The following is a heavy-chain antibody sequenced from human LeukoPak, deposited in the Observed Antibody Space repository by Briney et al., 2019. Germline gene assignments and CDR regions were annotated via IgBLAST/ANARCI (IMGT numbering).Heavy chain of an antibody. CDR1: GYTFTGYY. CDR2: INPNSGGT. V-gene: IGHV1-2*06. CDR3: ARELYDFWSGPYNWFDP. D-gene: IGHD3-3*01. Sequence: ASVKVSCKASGYTFTGYYMHWVRQAPGQGLEWMERINPNSGGTNYAQKFQGRVTMTRDTSISTAYMELSRLRSDDTAVYYCARELYDFWSGPYNWFDPWGQGTLVTVSS. J-gene: IGHJ5*02.